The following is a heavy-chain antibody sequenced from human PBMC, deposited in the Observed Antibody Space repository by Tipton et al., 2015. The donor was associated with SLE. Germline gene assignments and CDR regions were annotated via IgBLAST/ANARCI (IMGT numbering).Heavy chain of an antibody. Sequence: TLSLTCTVSGASINRGSYFWTWTRQTAGKGLEWIGRILTTGSPNYNPSLTSRVTMSVDTSKNQISLRLSSVTAADTAVYYCARLFAGDYRSVGYRFDPWGQGILVIVSS. CDR3: ARLFAGDYRSVGYRFDP. V-gene: IGHV4-61*02. CDR2: ILTTGSP. CDR1: GASINRGSYF. J-gene: IGHJ5*02. D-gene: IGHD2-15*01.